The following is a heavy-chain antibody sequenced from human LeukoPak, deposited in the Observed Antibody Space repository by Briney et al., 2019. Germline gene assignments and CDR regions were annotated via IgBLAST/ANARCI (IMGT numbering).Heavy chain of an antibody. CDR2: ISGTGGST. CDR1: GIAVSSNY. D-gene: IGHD3-10*01. Sequence: PGGSLRLSCAASGIAVSSNYMSWVRQAPGKGLEWVSAISGTGGSTYYADSVKGRFTISRDNSKNTLYLQMNSLRAEDTAVYYCAKGAYYGPSVGPFDYWGQGTLVTVSS. J-gene: IGHJ4*02. V-gene: IGHV3-23*01. CDR3: AKGAYYGPSVGPFDY.